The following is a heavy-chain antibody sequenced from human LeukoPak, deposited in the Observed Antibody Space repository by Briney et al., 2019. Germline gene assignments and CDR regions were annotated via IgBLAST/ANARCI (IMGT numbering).Heavy chain of an antibody. D-gene: IGHD3-22*01. Sequence: SETLSLTCAVYGGSFSGYYWGWIRQPPGKGLEWIGSIYHSGSTYYNPSLKSRVTISVDTSKNQFSLKLSSVTAADTAVYYCSRDSSASDDPKKYFQHWGQGTLVTVSS. J-gene: IGHJ1*01. CDR3: SRDSSASDDPKKYFQH. CDR1: GGSFSGYY. V-gene: IGHV4-34*01. CDR2: IYHSGST.